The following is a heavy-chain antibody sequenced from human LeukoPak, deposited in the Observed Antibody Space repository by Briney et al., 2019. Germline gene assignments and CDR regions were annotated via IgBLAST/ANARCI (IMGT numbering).Heavy chain of an antibody. J-gene: IGHJ3*02. CDR2: INHSGST. CDR3: ARLRGAFDI. V-gene: IGHV4-34*01. Sequence: SETLSLTCAVYGGSFSGYYWNWIRQPPGKGLEWIGEINHSGSTNYNPSLKSRVTISVDTSKNQFSLKLTSVTAADTAVYYCARLRGAFDIWGQGTMVTVSS. CDR1: GGSFSGYY. D-gene: IGHD3-10*01.